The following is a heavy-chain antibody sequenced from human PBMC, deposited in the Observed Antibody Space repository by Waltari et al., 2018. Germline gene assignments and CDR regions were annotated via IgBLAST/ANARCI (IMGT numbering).Heavy chain of an antibody. D-gene: IGHD6-6*01. CDR1: GYTFTSYD. V-gene: IGHV1-8*01. CDR2: MNPNSGNT. CDR3: ARARIAARPDDYYYYMDV. J-gene: IGHJ6*03. Sequence: QVQLVQSGAEVKKPGASVKVSCKASGYTFTSYDINWVRQATGQGLEWMGWMNPNSGNTGCAQKFQGRVTMTRNTSISTAYMELSSLRSEDTAVYYCARARIAARPDDYYYYMDVWGKGTTVTVSS.